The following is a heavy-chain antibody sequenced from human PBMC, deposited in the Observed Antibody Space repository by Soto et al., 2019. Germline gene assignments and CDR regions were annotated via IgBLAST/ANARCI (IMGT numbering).Heavy chain of an antibody. D-gene: IGHD2-2*01. V-gene: IGHV1-69*02. CDR3: ARVLDGPLPYIVVVPAAESGWFDP. CDR1: GGTFSSYT. Sequence: ASVKVSCKASGGTFSSYTISWVRQAPGQGLEWMGRIIPILGIANYAQKFQGRVTITADKSTSTAYMELSSLRSDDTAVYYCARVLDGPLPYIVVVPAAESGWFDPWGQGTLVTVSS. J-gene: IGHJ5*02. CDR2: IIPILGIA.